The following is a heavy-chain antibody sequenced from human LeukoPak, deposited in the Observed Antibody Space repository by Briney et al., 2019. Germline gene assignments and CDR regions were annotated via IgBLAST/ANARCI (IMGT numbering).Heavy chain of an antibody. J-gene: IGHJ6*02. V-gene: IGHV1-2*04. CDR1: GYTFTKYA. CDR2: INPNSGGT. CDR3: ARDFVRWPYYYYGMDV. D-gene: IGHD4-23*01. Sequence: ASVRVSCKASGYTFTKYAMNWVRQAPGQGLEWMGWINPNSGGTNYAQKFQGWVTMTRDTSISTAYMELSRLRSDDTAVYYCARDFVRWPYYYYGMDVWGQGTTVTVSS.